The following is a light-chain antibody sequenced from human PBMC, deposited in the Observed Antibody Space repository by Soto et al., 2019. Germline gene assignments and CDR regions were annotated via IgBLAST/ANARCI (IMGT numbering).Light chain of an antibody. Sequence: ILLTQSAATLSLSLGESATLACRASQWLSRYLGWYEGKPGQSPRLLIXDASKRATGIPARFSGSASGTDFTLAVRRLEPEDLAVYYCQRRIHLLFGPGTKVEIK. CDR3: QRRIHLL. V-gene: IGKV3-11*01. CDR1: QWLSRY. J-gene: IGKJ1*01. CDR2: DAS.